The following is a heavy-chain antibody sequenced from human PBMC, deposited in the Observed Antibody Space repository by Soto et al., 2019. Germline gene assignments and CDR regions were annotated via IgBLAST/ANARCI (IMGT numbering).Heavy chain of an antibody. CDR3: AGAWAVPGSHGGD. CDR2: IYFSGST. J-gene: IGHJ4*02. D-gene: IGHD6-19*01. V-gene: IGHV4-59*01. CDR1: GDSMNPYY. Sequence: QVQLQESGPGLVKPSETLSLTCTVSGDSMNPYYWSWIRQPPGKGLEWIGYIYFSGSTNFNPSLKGRVTLSLDTSKRQFFLKLTSVTAADTAGYYCAGAWAVPGSHGGDWGRGTLVTVSS.